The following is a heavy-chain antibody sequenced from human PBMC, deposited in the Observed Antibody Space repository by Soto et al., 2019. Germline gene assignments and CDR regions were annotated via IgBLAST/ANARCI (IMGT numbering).Heavy chain of an antibody. V-gene: IGHV1-2*02. CDR2: INPNIGGT. J-gene: IGHJ6*02. D-gene: IGHD3-22*01. CDR3: ARVLDRTICRYYYYGMDV. Sequence: ASVNVSCKASGYTFTGYYMHWVRQAPGQGLEWMGWINPNIGGTNYAQKFPGRVTMTRDTSISTAYMELNSLRVEDTATYYCARVLDRTICRYYYYGMDVWGQGTTVTVSS. CDR1: GYTFTGYY.